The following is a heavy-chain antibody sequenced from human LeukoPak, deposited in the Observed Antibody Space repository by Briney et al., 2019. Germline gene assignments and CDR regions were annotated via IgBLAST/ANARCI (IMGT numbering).Heavy chain of an antibody. D-gene: IGHD3-3*01. J-gene: IGHJ4*02. Sequence: GGSLRLSCAASGFTFSDYYMSWIRQAPGKGLEWVSYISSSGSTIYYADSVMGRFTISRDNAKNSLYLQMNSLRAEDTAVYYCARDKYYDFWSGYPHFDYWGQGTLVTVS. CDR1: GFTFSDYY. CDR2: ISSSGSTI. CDR3: ARDKYYDFWSGYPHFDY. V-gene: IGHV3-11*01.